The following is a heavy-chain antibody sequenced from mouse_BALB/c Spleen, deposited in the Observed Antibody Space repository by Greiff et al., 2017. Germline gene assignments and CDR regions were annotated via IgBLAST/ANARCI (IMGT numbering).Heavy chain of an antibody. CDR2: IDPANGNT. D-gene: IGHD1-2*01. V-gene: IGHV14-3*02. J-gene: IGHJ4*01. CDR1: GFNIKDTY. Sequence: EVKLVESGAELVKPGASVKLSCTASGFNIKDTYMHWVKQRPEQGLEWIGRIDPANGNTKYDPKFQGKATITADTSSNTAYLQLSSLTSEDTAVYYCASITTATRDYAMDYWGQGTSVTVSS. CDR3: ASITTATRDYAMDY.